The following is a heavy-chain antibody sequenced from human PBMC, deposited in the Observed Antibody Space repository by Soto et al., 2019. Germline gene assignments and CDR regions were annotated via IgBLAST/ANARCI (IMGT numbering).Heavy chain of an antibody. J-gene: IGHJ6*02. Sequence: SEPLSLTCTVSGGSISGYYWSWIRQPPGKGLEWIGYMYNTGSTVYNPSFKSRVTISADTSKNQFSLKLNSVTAADTAVYYCARDLWGYCGTDCYPLDVWGQGTTVTVSS. D-gene: IGHD2-21*02. V-gene: IGHV4-59*01. CDR3: ARDLWGYCGTDCYPLDV. CDR1: GGSISGYY. CDR2: MYNTGST.